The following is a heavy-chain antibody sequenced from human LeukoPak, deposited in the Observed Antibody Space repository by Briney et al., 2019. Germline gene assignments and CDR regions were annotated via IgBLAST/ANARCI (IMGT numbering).Heavy chain of an antibody. D-gene: IGHD3-10*01. Sequence: SVKVSCKASGGTFSSYAISWVRQAPGQGLEWMGGIIPIFGTANYAQKFQGRVTITADESTSTAYMELSSLRSEDTAVYYCARSPHYMVRGVIRSPFDYWGQGTLVTVPS. J-gene: IGHJ4*02. CDR2: IIPIFGTA. CDR1: GGTFSSYA. CDR3: ARSPHYMVRGVIRSPFDY. V-gene: IGHV1-69*13.